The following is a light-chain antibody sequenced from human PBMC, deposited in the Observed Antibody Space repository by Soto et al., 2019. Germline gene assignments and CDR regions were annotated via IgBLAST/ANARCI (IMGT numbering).Light chain of an antibody. CDR2: GAS. CDR1: QRVSNY. V-gene: IGKV1-39*01. J-gene: IGKJ1*01. CDR3: QQSYSNPQT. Sequence: DIQMTQSPSSLSASVGDRVTVTCRTSQRVSNYLNWYQQRPGKAPKLLLYGASSLESGVPSRFSRRGSGTDFTLTSNSLQPEDSATYFCQQSYSNPQTFGQGTKVEIK.